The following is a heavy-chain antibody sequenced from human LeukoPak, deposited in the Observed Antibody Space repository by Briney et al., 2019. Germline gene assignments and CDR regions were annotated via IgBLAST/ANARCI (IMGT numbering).Heavy chain of an antibody. D-gene: IGHD1-1*01. CDR1: GYTFTSYD. V-gene: IGHV1-8*01. CDR2: MNPNSGNT. Sequence: ASVKVSCKASGYTFTSYDINWVRQATGQGLEWMGWMNPNSGNTGYAQEFQGRVTMTRNTSISTAYMELSSLRSEDTAVYYCARASQGNLGSQLDYWGQGTLVTVSS. J-gene: IGHJ4*02. CDR3: ARASQGNLGSQLDY.